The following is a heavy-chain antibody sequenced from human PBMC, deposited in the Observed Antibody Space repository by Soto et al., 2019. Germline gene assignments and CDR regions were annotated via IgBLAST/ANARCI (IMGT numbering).Heavy chain of an antibody. CDR1: GFTFSSYA. CDR3: AKSQSWYYLDY. D-gene: IGHD6-13*01. J-gene: IGHJ4*02. V-gene: IGHV3-23*01. Sequence: GGSLRLSCAASGFTFSSYAMSWVRQAPGKGLEWVSAISVSGGSTYYADSVKGRFTISRDNSKNTLYLQMTSLRAEDTAVYYCAKSQSWYYLDYWGQGTLVTVSS. CDR2: ISVSGGST.